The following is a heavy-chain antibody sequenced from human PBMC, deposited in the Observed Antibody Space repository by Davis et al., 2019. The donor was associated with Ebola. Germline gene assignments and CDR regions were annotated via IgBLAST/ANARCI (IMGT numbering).Heavy chain of an antibody. CDR1: GFTFSSYW. J-gene: IGHJ3*02. CDR2: IKQDGSEK. D-gene: IGHD3-3*01. CDR3: AREGPDFWSGLCAFDI. V-gene: IGHV3-7*01. Sequence: GESLKISCAASGFTFSSYWMSWVRQAPGKGLEWVANIKQDGSEKYYVDSVKGRFTISRDNAKNSLYLQMNSLRAEDTAVYYCAREGPDFWSGLCAFDIWGQGTMVTVSS.